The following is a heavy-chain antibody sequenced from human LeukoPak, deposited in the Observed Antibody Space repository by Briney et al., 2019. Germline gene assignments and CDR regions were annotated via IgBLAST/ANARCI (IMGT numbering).Heavy chain of an antibody. D-gene: IGHD5-18*01. CDR2: IKQDGSEK. Sequence: GGSLRLSCAASGFTFRTYWMSWVRQAPGKGLEWVANIKQDGSEKDYVDSVKGRFTISRDNAKNSLYLQMNSLRAEDTAVYYCARLGTGYSYGSDFDYWGQGTLVTVSS. J-gene: IGHJ4*02. CDR3: ARLGTGYSYGSDFDY. V-gene: IGHV3-7*01. CDR1: GFTFRTYW.